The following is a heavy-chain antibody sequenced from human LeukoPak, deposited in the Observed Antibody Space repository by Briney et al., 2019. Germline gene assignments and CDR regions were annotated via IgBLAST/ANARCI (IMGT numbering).Heavy chain of an antibody. CDR3: GRPSADGLERAHIDC. Sequence: GESLKISCQASGYNFSTYWIAWVRQMPGKGLESMGIIYPADSDTRYSPSFQGQVTISADKSISTAYLQWSGLKASDTAIYYCGRPSADGLERAHIDCWGQGTLVTVCS. CDR1: GYNFSTYW. J-gene: IGHJ4*02. V-gene: IGHV5-51*01. CDR2: IYPADSDT.